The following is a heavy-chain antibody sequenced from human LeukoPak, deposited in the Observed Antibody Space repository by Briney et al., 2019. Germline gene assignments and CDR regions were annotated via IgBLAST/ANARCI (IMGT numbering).Heavy chain of an antibody. CDR3: AREQYYSDSSGYSTLFDY. D-gene: IGHD3-22*01. V-gene: IGHV1-69*13. Sequence: ASVKVSCKASGGTFSSYAINWVRQAPGQGLEWMGGIIPIFGTANYAQKFQGRVTITADESTSTAYMELSSLRSEDTAVYYCAREQYYSDSSGYSTLFDYWGQGTLVTVSS. CDR2: IIPIFGTA. CDR1: GGTFSSYA. J-gene: IGHJ4*02.